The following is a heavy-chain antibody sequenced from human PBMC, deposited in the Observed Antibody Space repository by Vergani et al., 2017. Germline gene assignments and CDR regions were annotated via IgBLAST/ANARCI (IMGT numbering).Heavy chain of an antibody. CDR1: GFTFDDYT. CDR3: AKEGIAVAGTFRVHYYYYMDV. Sequence: EVQLVESGGGLVQPGRSLRLSCAASGFTFDDYTMHWVRQAPGKGLEWVSLISWDGGSTYYADSVKGRFTISRDNSKNSLYLQMNSLRTEDTALYYCAKEGIAVAGTFRVHYYYYMDVWGKGTTVTVSS. D-gene: IGHD6-19*01. J-gene: IGHJ6*03. V-gene: IGHV3-43*01. CDR2: ISWDGGST.